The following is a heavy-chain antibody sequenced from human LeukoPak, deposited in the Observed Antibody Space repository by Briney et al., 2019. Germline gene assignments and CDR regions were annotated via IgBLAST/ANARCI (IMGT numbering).Heavy chain of an antibody. Sequence: SETLSLTCAVYGGSFSGYYWSWIRQPPGKGLEWIGEINHSGSTNYNPSLKSRVTISVDTSKNQFSLKLSSVTAADTAVYYCARAMAYYSGSGRRYWYFDLWGRGTLVTVSS. D-gene: IGHD3-10*01. CDR1: GGSFSGYY. V-gene: IGHV4-34*01. CDR3: ARAMAYYSGSGRRYWYFDL. CDR2: INHSGST. J-gene: IGHJ2*01.